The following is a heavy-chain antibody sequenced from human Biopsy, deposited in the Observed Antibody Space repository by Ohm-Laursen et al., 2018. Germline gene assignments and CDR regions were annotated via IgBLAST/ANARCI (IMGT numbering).Heavy chain of an antibody. CDR3: AKARVAIRYFDI. CDR1: GFIFDDYA. D-gene: IGHD2-15*01. J-gene: IGHJ2*01. Sequence: SLRLSCAASGFIFDDYAMHWVRQAPRKGLEWVSSITWNSGTIDYADSVKGRFTISRDNAKNSQYLQMNSLRAGDTALYYCAKARVAIRYFDIWGRGTLVTVSS. CDR2: ITWNSGTI. V-gene: IGHV3-9*01.